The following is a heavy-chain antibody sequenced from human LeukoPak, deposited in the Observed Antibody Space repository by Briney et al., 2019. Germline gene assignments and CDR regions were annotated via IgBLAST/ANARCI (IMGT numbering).Heavy chain of an antibody. V-gene: IGHV4-31*03. Sequence: SQTLSLTCTVSGGSIGSTTYYWSWIRQHPGKGLEWIGYIYYSGSTYYNPSLKSRVTISVDTSKNQFSLKLTSVTAADTAVYYCARDRSPSGTSTGNLDFWGQGTLVTVSS. J-gene: IGHJ4*02. CDR3: ARDRSPSGTSTGNLDF. CDR2: IYYSGST. D-gene: IGHD1-26*01. CDR1: GGSIGSTTYY.